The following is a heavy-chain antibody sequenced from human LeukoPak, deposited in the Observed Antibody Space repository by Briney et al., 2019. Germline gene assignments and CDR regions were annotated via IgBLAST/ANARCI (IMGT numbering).Heavy chain of an antibody. V-gene: IGHV4-4*07. CDR2: IYTSGST. J-gene: IGHJ4*02. D-gene: IGHD3-22*01. CDR3: ARTTYYYDSSGYSLDY. Sequence: SETLSLTCTVSSGSISNYYWSWIRQPAGKGLEYIGRIYTSGSTNYNPSLRSRVTMSVDTSKNQFSLKLSSVTAADTAVYYCARTTYYYDSSGYSLDYWGQGTLVTVSS. CDR1: SGSISNYY.